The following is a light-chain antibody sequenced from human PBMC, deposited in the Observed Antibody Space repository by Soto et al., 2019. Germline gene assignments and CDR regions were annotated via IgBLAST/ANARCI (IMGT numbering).Light chain of an antibody. CDR3: CSYAGSSTYV. Sequence: QSALTQPASVSGSPGQSITISCTGTSSDVGSYNHVSWYQQHPGKAPKLMIYEGSKRPSGVSNRFSGSKSGNTASLTISGLQAEDEADYYCCSYAGSSTYVFGTGTKVTVL. CDR1: SSDVGSYNH. J-gene: IGLJ1*01. CDR2: EGS. V-gene: IGLV2-23*01.